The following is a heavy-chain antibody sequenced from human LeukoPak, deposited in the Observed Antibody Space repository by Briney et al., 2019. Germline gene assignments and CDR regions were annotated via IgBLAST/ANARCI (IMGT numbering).Heavy chain of an antibody. D-gene: IGHD5-24*01. Sequence: GESLKISCKHSEYSFPNYCIGWVRQMPGKGLEWMGIIYPDDSDTRYSPSFQGQVTISADKSISTAYLQWSSLKASDTAMYYCARVNQLDGYKIPAHDNAFDIWGQGTMVTVSS. CDR3: ARVNQLDGYKIPAHDNAFDI. CDR2: IYPDDSDT. CDR1: EYSFPNYC. J-gene: IGHJ3*02. V-gene: IGHV5-51*01.